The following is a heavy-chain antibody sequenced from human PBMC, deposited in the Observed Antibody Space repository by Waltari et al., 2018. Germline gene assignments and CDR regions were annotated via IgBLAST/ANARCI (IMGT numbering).Heavy chain of an antibody. J-gene: IGHJ4*02. CDR1: VYTFTGSY. Sequence: QVQLVQSGAEGKKPGASVKVSCKASVYTFTGSYMHWGRQAPGQGLGWMGWINPNSGGTNYAQKFQGRVTMTRDTSISTAYMELSRLRSDDTAVYYCARLTITFGGVIGCDYWGQGTLVTVSS. CDR3: ARLTITFGGVIGCDY. D-gene: IGHD3-16*02. CDR2: INPNSGGT. V-gene: IGHV1-2*02.